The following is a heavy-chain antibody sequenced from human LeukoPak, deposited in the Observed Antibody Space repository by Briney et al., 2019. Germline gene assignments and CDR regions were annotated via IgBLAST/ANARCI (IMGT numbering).Heavy chain of an antibody. V-gene: IGHV5-51*01. Sequence: GESLKISCKASGYRFSNSWIGWVRQMPGKGLEWMEIIYPGDSNTKYSPSFQGQVSISADKSSNTAYLQWSGLEASDTAMYYCARSIYGSPYYYYGMDVWGQGTTVTVSS. CDR2: IYPGDSNT. CDR1: GYRFSNSW. D-gene: IGHD3-10*01. CDR3: ARSIYGSPYYYYGMDV. J-gene: IGHJ6*02.